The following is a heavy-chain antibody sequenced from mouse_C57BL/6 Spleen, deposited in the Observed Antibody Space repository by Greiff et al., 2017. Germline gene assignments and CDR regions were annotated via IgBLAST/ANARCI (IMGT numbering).Heavy chain of an antibody. V-gene: IGHV1-80*01. D-gene: IGHD1-1*01. CDR2: IYPGGGAT. Sequence: QVQLQQSGAELVKPGASVKISCKASGYAFSSYWLNWVKQRPGKGLEWIGQIYPGGGATNYNGKFQGKATLTADKSSSTAYMQLSSLTSEDSAVYFCASGITTVVATSGTGAYWGQGTLVTVSA. J-gene: IGHJ3*01. CDR1: GYAFSSYW. CDR3: ASGITTVVATSGTGAY.